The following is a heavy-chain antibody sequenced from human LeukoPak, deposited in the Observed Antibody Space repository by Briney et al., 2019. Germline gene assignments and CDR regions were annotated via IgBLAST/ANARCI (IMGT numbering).Heavy chain of an antibody. CDR3: ARVKHSSGYSFDY. Sequence: PSETLSLTCTVSGGSISSGGYSWSWIRQHPGKGLEWIGYIYYSGSTYYNPSLKSRVTISVDTSKNQFSLKLSSVTAADTAVYYCARVKHSSGYSFDYWGQGTLATVSS. CDR1: GGSISSGGYS. J-gene: IGHJ4*02. V-gene: IGHV4-31*03. D-gene: IGHD3-22*01. CDR2: IYYSGST.